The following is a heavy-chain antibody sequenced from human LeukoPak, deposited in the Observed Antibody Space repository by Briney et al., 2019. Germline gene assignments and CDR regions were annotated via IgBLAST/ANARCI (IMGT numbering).Heavy chain of an antibody. CDR3: AREGLEPLPYYFDY. J-gene: IGHJ4*02. Sequence: SQTLSLTCTISGGSISSGDYYWSWIRQPPGKGLDWIGYIYYMESTYYNPSLKSRVTISVDPSKNQFSLKLSSGTAADTAVYYCAREGLEPLPYYFDYWGQGTLVTVPS. CDR2: IYYMEST. D-gene: IGHD1-1*01. CDR1: GGSISSGDYY. V-gene: IGHV4-30-4*08.